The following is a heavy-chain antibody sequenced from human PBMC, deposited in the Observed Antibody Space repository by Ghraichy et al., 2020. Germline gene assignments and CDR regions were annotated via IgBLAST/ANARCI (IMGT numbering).Heavy chain of an antibody. V-gene: IGHV3-23*01. J-gene: IGHJ4*02. Sequence: ETLSLTCAASGFIFSNYAMSWVRQAPGKGLEWVSSISVSGDSTYYADSVKGRFTISRDNSKHTVFLLMNIRRAEDTAVYYCAKTDYSSDDWGQGTLVTVSS. CDR2: ISVSGDST. CDR3: AKTDYSSDD. CDR1: GFIFSNYA. D-gene: IGHD3-22*01.